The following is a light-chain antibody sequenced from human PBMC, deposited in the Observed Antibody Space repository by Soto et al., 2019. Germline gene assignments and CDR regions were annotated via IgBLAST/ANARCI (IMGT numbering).Light chain of an antibody. J-gene: IGKJ1*01. Sequence: IQMTQSPSSLSASVGDRVTITCRASQGIRSELGWYQQRPGKPPNLLIYKASTLASGVPSRFSGSGSGTEFTLTINSLQPDDFATYYCQQYHIYSGTFGQGTKVDIK. CDR1: QGIRSE. CDR2: KAS. V-gene: IGKV1-5*03. CDR3: QQYHIYSGT.